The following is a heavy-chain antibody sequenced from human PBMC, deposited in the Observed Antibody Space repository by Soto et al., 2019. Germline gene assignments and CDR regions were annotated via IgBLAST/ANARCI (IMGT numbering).Heavy chain of an antibody. CDR2: IYYSGST. CDR3: ARDRPATAWDYYYYGMDV. V-gene: IGHV4-31*11. D-gene: IGHD5-18*01. Sequence: PSETLSLTCDVSGGSISSGGYYWSWIRQHPGKGLEWIGYIYYSGSTYYNPSLKSRVTISVDTSKNQFSLKLSSVTAADTAVYYCARDRPATAWDYYYYGMDVWGQGTTVTVSS. J-gene: IGHJ6*02. CDR1: GGSISSGGYY.